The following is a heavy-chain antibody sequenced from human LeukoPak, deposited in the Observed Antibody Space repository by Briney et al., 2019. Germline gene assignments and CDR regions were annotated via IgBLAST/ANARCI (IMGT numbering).Heavy chain of an antibody. V-gene: IGHV3-21*04. J-gene: IGHJ1*01. D-gene: IGHD4-17*01. Sequence: GGSLRLSCAASGFSFSSYRMNWVRQAPGKGLEWVSSVSISGDYIHYADSVKGRFTISRDNSKNTLYLQMNSLRAEDTAVYYCAKEIYGDSTGGRFHHWGQGPLVIVSS. CDR2: VSISGDYI. CDR1: GFSFSSYR. CDR3: AKEIYGDSTGGRFHH.